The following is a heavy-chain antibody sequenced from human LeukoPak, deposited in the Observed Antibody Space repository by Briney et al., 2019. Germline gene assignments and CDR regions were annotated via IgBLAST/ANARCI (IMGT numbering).Heavy chain of an antibody. CDR1: GFAFGNYG. CDR2: ITGSGEGR. V-gene: IGHV3-23*01. J-gene: IGHJ3*01. Sequence: GGSLRLSCRGSGFAFGNYGMTWVRQAPGEGLEWVSAITGSGEGRRYTDAVPGRFTISRDNSRNTLFLQMDSLGADDSAVYYCAKDPNGDYLGAFDFWGPGTLVTVSS. D-gene: IGHD4-17*01. CDR3: AKDPNGDYLGAFDF.